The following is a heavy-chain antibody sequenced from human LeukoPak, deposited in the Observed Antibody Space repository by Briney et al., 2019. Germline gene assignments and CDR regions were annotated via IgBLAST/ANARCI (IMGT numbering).Heavy chain of an antibody. Sequence: SQTLSLTCAVSGGSISSGGYSWRWIRQPPGKGLEWIGYIYHSGSTHYNPSLKSRVTISVDRSKNQFSLKLSSVTAADTAVYYCARDHLYGDSSWFDPWGQGTLVTVSS. CDR3: ARDHLYGDSSWFDP. CDR1: GGSISSGGYS. D-gene: IGHD4-17*01. V-gene: IGHV4-30-2*01. J-gene: IGHJ5*02. CDR2: IYHSGST.